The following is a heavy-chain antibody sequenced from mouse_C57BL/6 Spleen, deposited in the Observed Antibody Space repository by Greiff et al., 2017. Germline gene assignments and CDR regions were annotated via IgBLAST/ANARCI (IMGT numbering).Heavy chain of an antibody. CDR1: GFTFSDYG. Sequence: DVMLVESGGGLVKPGGSLKLSCAASGFTFSDYGMHWVRQAPEKGLEWVAYISSGSSTIYYADTVKGRCTISRDNAKNTLFLQMTSLGSEDTAMYYCAREGYSNSWYFDVWGTGTRVTGAS. V-gene: IGHV5-17*01. CDR2: ISSGSSTI. CDR3: AREGYSNSWYFDV. D-gene: IGHD2-5*01. J-gene: IGHJ1*03.